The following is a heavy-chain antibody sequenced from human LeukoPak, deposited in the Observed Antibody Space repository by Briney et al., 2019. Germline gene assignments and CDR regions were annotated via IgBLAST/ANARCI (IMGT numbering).Heavy chain of an antibody. CDR1: GGSFSGYY. Sequence: SETLSLTCAVYGGSFSGYYWSWIRQPPGKGLEWIGEINHSGSTNYNPSLKSRVTISVDTSKNQVSLKLSSVTAADTAVYYCARGWEASGYYYYYGMDVWGQGTTVTVSS. J-gene: IGHJ6*02. CDR3: ARGWEASGYYYYYGMDV. D-gene: IGHD1-26*01. V-gene: IGHV4-34*01. CDR2: INHSGST.